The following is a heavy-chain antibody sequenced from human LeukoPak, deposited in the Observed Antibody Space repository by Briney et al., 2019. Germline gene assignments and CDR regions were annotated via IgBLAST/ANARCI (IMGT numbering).Heavy chain of an antibody. J-gene: IGHJ4*02. Sequence: LEWIAEINHSGTTIYNPSLKSRVTISVDTSKNQFSLNLSSVTAADTAVYYCAGEYYDLWSGYYVDYWGQRTLVTVSS. CDR2: INHSGTT. CDR3: AGEYYDLWSGYYVDY. D-gene: IGHD3-3*01. V-gene: IGHV4-34*01.